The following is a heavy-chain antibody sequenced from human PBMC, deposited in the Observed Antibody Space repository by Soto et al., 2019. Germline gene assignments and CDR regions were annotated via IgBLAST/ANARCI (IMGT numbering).Heavy chain of an antibody. J-gene: IGHJ3*02. V-gene: IGHV4-4*02. CDR2: IFHSGST. CDR3: ARRYGLSAFDI. D-gene: IGHD3-10*01. CDR1: GGSIRSNNW. Sequence: SETLSLTCAVSGGSIRSNNWWSWVRQPPGKGLEWIGEIFHSGSTNYNPSLKTRVTISVDKSKNQFSLKLSSVTAADTAVYYCARRYGLSAFDIWGKGTMVTVSS.